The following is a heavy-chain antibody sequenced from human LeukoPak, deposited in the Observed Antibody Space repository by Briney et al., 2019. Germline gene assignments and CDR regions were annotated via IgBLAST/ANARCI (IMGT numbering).Heavy chain of an antibody. Sequence: PSETLSLTCAVSGGSISSSNWWSWVRRPPGKGLEWIGEIYHSGSTNYNPSLKSRVTISVDKSKNQFSLKLSSVTAADTAVYYCARDRGDSSGWYFHDAFDIWGQGTMVTVSS. CDR3: ARDRGDSSGWYFHDAFDI. CDR2: IYHSGST. D-gene: IGHD6-19*01. V-gene: IGHV4-4*02. J-gene: IGHJ3*02. CDR1: GGSISSSNW.